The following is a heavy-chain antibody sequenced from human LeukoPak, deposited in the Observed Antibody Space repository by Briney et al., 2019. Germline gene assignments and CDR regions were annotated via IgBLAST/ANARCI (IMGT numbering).Heavy chain of an antibody. Sequence: PSETLSLTCAVYGGSFSGYYWSWIRQPPGKGLEWIGEINHSGSTNYNPSLKSRVTISVDTSKNQFSLKLSSVTAADTAVYYCARGVTVRGDRTFDYWGQGTLVTVSS. CDR3: ARGVTVRGDRTFDY. V-gene: IGHV4-34*01. J-gene: IGHJ4*02. CDR1: GGSFSGYY. CDR2: INHSGST. D-gene: IGHD3-10*01.